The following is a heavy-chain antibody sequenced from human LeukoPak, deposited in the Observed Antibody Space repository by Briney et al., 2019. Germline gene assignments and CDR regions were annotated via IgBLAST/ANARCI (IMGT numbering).Heavy chain of an antibody. V-gene: IGHV3-23*01. D-gene: IGHD3-22*01. CDR1: GFTFSSYA. CDR2: ISGSGGST. Sequence: GGSLRLSCAASGFTFSSYAMSWVRQAPGKGLEWVSAISGSGGSTYYADSVKGRFTISRDNSKNTLYLQMNSLRAEDTAVYYXXXXXXXXSSGSPYYFDYWGQGTLVTVSS. J-gene: IGHJ4*02. CDR3: XXXXXXXSSGSPYYFDY.